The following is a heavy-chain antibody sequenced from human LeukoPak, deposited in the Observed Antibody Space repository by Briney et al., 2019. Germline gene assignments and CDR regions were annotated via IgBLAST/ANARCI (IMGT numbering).Heavy chain of an antibody. CDR3: ARDRRYDSSGYYGRYFDY. CDR2: IYYSGST. Sequence: ETLSLTCTVSGGSISSYYWSWIRQPPGKGLEWIGYIYYSGSTNYNPALKSRVTISVDTSKNQFSLKLSSVTAADTAVYYCARDRRYDSSGYYGRYFDYWGQGTLVTVSS. D-gene: IGHD3-22*01. V-gene: IGHV4-59*01. CDR1: GGSISSYY. J-gene: IGHJ4*02.